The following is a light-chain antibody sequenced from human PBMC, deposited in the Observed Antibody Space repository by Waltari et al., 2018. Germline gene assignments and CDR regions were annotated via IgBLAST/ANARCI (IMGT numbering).Light chain of an antibody. CDR3: QQYYSYPYT. V-gene: IGKV1-8*01. Sequence: AIRMTQSPSSFSASTGDTVTITCRANQSVTSYLAWYQQKPGIAPKLLLYAVSTLQSGVPSRFTGGGSETDFTLTINCLQSDDFATYYCQQYYSYPYTFGQGTKLEI. J-gene: IGKJ2*01. CDR2: AVS. CDR1: QSVTSY.